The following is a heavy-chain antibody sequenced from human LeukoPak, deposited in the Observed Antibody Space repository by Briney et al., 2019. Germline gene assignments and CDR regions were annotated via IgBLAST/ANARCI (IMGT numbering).Heavy chain of an antibody. V-gene: IGHV3-30*03. J-gene: IGHJ6*03. CDR3: ARGQRAHVEWYYYMDV. CDR1: GFTVSSTY. Sequence: GGSLRLSCAASGFTVSSTYMNWVRQAPGKGLEWVAVISYDGSNKYYADSVKGRFTISRDNSKNTLYLQMNSLRADDTAVYYCARGQRAHVEWYYYMDVWGKGTTVTVSS. CDR2: ISYDGSNK. D-gene: IGHD1-26*01.